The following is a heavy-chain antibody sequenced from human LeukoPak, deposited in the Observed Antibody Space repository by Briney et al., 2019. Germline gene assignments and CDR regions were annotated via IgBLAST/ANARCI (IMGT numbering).Heavy chain of an antibody. CDR1: GYTFTGYY. V-gene: IGHV1-2*02. J-gene: IGHJ4*02. D-gene: IGHD3-22*01. Sequence: ASVKVSCKASGYTFTGYYMHWVRQAPGQGLEWMGWINPNSGGTNYAQKFQGRVTMTRDTSTSTAYMELSRLRSDDTAVYYCARSITMIVVVIGALDYWGQGTLVTVSS. CDR2: INPNSGGT. CDR3: ARSITMIVVVIGALDY.